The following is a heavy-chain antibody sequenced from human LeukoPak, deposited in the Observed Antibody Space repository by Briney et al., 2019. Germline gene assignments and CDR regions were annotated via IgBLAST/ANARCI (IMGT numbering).Heavy chain of an antibody. Sequence: GGSLRLSCAASGFTFSRYSMNWVRQAPGKGLEWVSVISGDSGTTVYRDSVEGRFTISRDNSKNTLFLHMNSLRAEDTAVYYCAKDGGLWVSAHWGDSWGRGTLVTVSS. CDR3: AKDGGLWVSAHWGDS. CDR1: GFTFSRYS. J-gene: IGHJ4*02. V-gene: IGHV3-23*01. CDR2: ISGDSGTT. D-gene: IGHD7-27*01.